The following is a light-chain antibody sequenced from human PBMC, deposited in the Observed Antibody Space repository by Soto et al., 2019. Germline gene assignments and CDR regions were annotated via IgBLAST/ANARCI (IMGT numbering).Light chain of an antibody. CDR1: QSVSSNY. Sequence: DIVLTQSPGTLSLSPGERATLSCRASQSVSSNYLAWYQQKPGQAPRLLIYSASSRATGIPDRFSGSGSGTDFILTISRLEPEDFAVYYCQQYGSSSWTFGQGTKVEIK. V-gene: IGKV3-20*01. J-gene: IGKJ1*01. CDR2: SAS. CDR3: QQYGSSSWT.